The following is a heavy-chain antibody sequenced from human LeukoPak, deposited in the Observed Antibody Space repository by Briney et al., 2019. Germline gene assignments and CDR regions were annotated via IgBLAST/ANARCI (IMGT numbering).Heavy chain of an antibody. V-gene: IGHV6-1*01. Sequence: SQTLSLTCAISGDSVSSNSAAWNWIRQSPSRGLEWLGRTYYRSKWQNDYAVSVKSRITINPDTSKNQFSVQLNSVTPEDTAVYYCAREVVSRISSWYYFDCWGQGTLVTVSS. J-gene: IGHJ4*02. D-gene: IGHD6-13*01. CDR2: TYYRSKWQN. CDR1: GDSVSSNSAA. CDR3: AREVVSRISSWYYFDC.